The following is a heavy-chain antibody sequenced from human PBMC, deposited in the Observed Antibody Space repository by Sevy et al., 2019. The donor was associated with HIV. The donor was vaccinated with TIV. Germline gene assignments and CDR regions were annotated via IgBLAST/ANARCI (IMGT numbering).Heavy chain of an antibody. CDR1: GFTFSSYA. CDR3: ARDLGRIPLCGSGGSCPGVDPVGPFDY. V-gene: IGHV3-30-3*01. D-gene: IGHD2-15*01. Sequence: GGSLRLSCAASGFTFSSYAMHWVRQAPGKGLEWVAVISYDGSNKYYADSVKGRFTISRDNSKNTLYLQMNSLRAGDTAGYYCARDLGRIPLCGSGGSCPGVDPVGPFDYWGQGTLVTVSS. CDR2: ISYDGSNK. J-gene: IGHJ4*02.